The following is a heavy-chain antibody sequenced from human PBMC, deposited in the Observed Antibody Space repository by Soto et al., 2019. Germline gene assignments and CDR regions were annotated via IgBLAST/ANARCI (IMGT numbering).Heavy chain of an antibody. CDR2: IFPGDSDT. D-gene: IGHD1-26*01. Sequence: GESLKISCKASGYSFTSYWIAWVRQMPGKGLEWMGIIFPGDSDTRYSPSFQGQVTISADNSISTAYLQWSGLKASDTAMYYCARQSGSSSPSHYYYYYMDVWGKGTTVTVSS. CDR3: ARQSGSSSPSHYYYYYMDV. J-gene: IGHJ6*03. V-gene: IGHV5-51*01. CDR1: GYSFTSYW.